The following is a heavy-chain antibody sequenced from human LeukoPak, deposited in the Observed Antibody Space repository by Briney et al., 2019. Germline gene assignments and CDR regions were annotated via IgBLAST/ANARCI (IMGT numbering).Heavy chain of an antibody. D-gene: IGHD3-22*01. V-gene: IGHV3-30*02. J-gene: IGHJ4*02. CDR2: IRYDGNIK. CDR3: ARDYYDSSGYYYFDY. CDR1: GFTFSSYG. Sequence: GGSLRLSCGASGFTFSSYGMLWVRQSPGKGLEWVAFIRYDGNIKFYADSVKGRFTISRDNAKNSLYLQMNSLRAEDTAVYYCARDYYDSSGYYYFDYWGQGTLVTVSS.